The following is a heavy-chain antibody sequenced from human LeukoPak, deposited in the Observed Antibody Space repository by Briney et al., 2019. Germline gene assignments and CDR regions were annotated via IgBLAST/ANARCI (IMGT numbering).Heavy chain of an antibody. Sequence: GRSLRLSCAASGFTFDDYAMHWVRQAPGKGLEWVSGISWNSGSIGYADSVKGRFTISRDNAKNSLYLQMNSLRAEDTALYYCAKGRLGDSSGSFDYWGQGTLVTVSS. D-gene: IGHD3-22*01. V-gene: IGHV3-9*01. CDR1: GFTFDDYA. CDR2: ISWNSGSI. CDR3: AKGRLGDSSGSFDY. J-gene: IGHJ4*02.